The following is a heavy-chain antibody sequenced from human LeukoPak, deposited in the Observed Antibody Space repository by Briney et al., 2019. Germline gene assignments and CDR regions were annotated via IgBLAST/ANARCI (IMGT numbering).Heavy chain of an antibody. CDR1: GDSINSLDL. D-gene: IGHD3-22*01. CDR3: AGLVGRYSSGLYYYYFDY. Sequence: SGTLSLTCTVSGDSINSLDLWSWVRQPPGKGLEWIGEMYLSGTTHSNPSVKSRVTISIDKSKNQFFLNLSSVTAADTAVYYCAGLVGRYSSGLYYYYFDYWGQGTLVIVSS. CDR2: MYLSGTT. J-gene: IGHJ4*02. V-gene: IGHV4-4*02.